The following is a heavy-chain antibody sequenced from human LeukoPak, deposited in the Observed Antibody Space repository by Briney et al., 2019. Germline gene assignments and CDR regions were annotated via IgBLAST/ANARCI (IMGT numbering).Heavy chain of an antibody. V-gene: IGHV4-59*01. CDR1: GGSISSYY. D-gene: IGHD3-22*01. CDR2: IYYSGST. J-gene: IGHJ4*02. CDR3: ARDGLYYASSGLLL. Sequence: SETLSLTCTVSGGSISSYYWSWIRQPPGKGLEWIEYIYYSGSTNYNPSLKSRVTISVDTSKNQFSLKLSSVTAADTAVYYCARDGLYYASSGLLLWGQGTLVTVSS.